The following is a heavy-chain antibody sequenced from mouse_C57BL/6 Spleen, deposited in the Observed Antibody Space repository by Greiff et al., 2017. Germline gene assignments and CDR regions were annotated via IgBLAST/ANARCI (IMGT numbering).Heavy chain of an antibody. J-gene: IGHJ4*01. CDR3: EREGIGDSDAMDY. CDR1: GYTFTSYW. V-gene: IGHV1-52*01. Sequence: QVQLQQPGAELVRPGSSVKLSCKASGYTFTSYWMHWVKQRPIQGLEWIGNIDPSDSETHYNQKFKDKATLTVDKSSSTAYMQLSSLTSDDSAVYYCEREGIGDSDAMDYWSQGTSVTVSS. D-gene: IGHD2-14*01. CDR2: IDPSDSET.